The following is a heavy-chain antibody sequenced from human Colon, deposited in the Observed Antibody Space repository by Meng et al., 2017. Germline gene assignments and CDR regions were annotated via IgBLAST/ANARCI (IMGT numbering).Heavy chain of an antibody. CDR1: GGSVSSGSHY. CDR2: IDYSRSI. D-gene: IGHD1-26*01. J-gene: IGHJ4*02. Sequence: QFLRQGPGQGLVSPSETLSLPCTVSGGSVSSGSHYWSWIRQPPGKGLEWIGYIDYSRSINYYPSLKSRVTMSVDTSKNQFSLNLSSVTAADTAVYYCAGGPWELDYWGQGTLVTVSS. V-gene: IGHV4-61*01. CDR3: AGGPWELDY.